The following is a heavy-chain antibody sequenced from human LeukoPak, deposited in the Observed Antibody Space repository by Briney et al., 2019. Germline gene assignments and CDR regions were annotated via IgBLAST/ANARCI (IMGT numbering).Heavy chain of an antibody. V-gene: IGHV1-8*02. D-gene: IGHD3-3*01. Sequence: ASVKVSCKASGYTFTSYGISWVRQATRQGLEWMGWMNPNSGNTGYAQKFQGRVTMTRNTSISTAYMELSSLRSEDTAVYYCARGGKRHYDFWSGYYPYYYYGMDVWGQGTTVTVSS. CDR3: ARGGKRHYDFWSGYYPYYYYGMDV. CDR1: GYTFTSYG. J-gene: IGHJ6*02. CDR2: MNPNSGNT.